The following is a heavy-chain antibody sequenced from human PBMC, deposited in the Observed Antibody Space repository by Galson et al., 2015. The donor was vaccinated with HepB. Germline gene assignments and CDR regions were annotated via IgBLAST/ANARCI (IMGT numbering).Heavy chain of an antibody. J-gene: IGHJ4*02. V-gene: IGHV3-7*03. CDR1: GFTFSSYW. CDR2: IKQDGSEK. D-gene: IGHD2-15*01. Sequence: SLRLSCAASGFTFSSYWMSWVRQAPGKGLEWVANIKQDGSEKYYVDSVKGRFTISRDNAKNSLYLQMNSLRAEDTAVYYCARVVVAATLSFPSYYFDYWGQGTLVTVSS. CDR3: ARVVVAATLSFPSYYFDY.